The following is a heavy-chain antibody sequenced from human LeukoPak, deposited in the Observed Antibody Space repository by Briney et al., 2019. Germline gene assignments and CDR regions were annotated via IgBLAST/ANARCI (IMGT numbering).Heavy chain of an antibody. J-gene: IGHJ6*03. V-gene: IGHV1-2*02. D-gene: IGHD3-3*01. Sequence: ASVKVSCKASGYTFTGYYMHWVRQAPGQGLEWMGWINPNSGGTNYAQKFQGRVTMTRDTSISTAYMELSRLRSDDTAVYYCARTLPITIFGVVPHYYMDVWGKGTTVTVSS. CDR2: INPNSGGT. CDR3: ARTLPITIFGVVPHYYMDV. CDR1: GYTFTGYY.